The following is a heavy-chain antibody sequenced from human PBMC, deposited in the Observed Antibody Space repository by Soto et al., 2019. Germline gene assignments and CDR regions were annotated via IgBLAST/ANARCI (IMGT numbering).Heavy chain of an antibody. D-gene: IGHD3-16*01. CDR2: IYYTGNT. V-gene: IGHV4-59*01. Sequence: QVRLQESGPGLVDPSETLSLTCTVSGGSISPSYWNWVLQPPGKRLEWIGCIYYTGNTYYNPSLKSRVTIARDTSKNQFSLEVTSVTAADTAMYCCAAGLDHNKVGYWGQGTLVTVSS. CDR3: AAGLDHNKVGY. CDR1: GGSISPSY. J-gene: IGHJ4*02.